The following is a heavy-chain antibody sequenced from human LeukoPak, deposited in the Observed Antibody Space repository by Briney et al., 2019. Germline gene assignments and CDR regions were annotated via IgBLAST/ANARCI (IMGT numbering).Heavy chain of an antibody. D-gene: IGHD6-19*01. J-gene: IGHJ4*02. CDR1: GFTFSSYW. Sequence: GGSLRLSCAASGFTFSSYWMHWVRQAPGKGLMWVSRVNNDGSSTTYADSVEGRFTISRDSARNTLYLQMNSLRAEDMAVYYCARSSYPYYFDYWGQGTLVTVSS. CDR3: ARSSYPYYFDY. V-gene: IGHV3-74*01. CDR2: VNNDGSST.